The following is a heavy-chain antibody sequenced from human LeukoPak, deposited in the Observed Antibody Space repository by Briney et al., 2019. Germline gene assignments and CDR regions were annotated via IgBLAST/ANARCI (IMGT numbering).Heavy chain of an antibody. CDR1: GFNFSSYE. V-gene: IGHV3-48*03. CDR3: GRGDYSSSWYLDH. Sequence: PGGSLRLSCAASGFNFSSYEMIRVRQAPGKGLEWISYISTSGSTIYYGDSVEGRFTISRDNAKNSLYLQMNSVRAEDTAVYYCGRGDYSSSWYLDHWGQGTLVTVSS. CDR2: ISTSGSTI. D-gene: IGHD6-13*01. J-gene: IGHJ4*02.